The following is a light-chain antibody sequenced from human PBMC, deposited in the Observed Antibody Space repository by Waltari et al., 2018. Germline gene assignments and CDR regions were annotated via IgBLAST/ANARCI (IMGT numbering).Light chain of an antibody. J-gene: IGKJ1*01. V-gene: IGKV4-1*01. CDR2: WAS. Sequence: DIVMTQSPDSLAVSLGERATINCKSSQSVLYSSNNKNYLVWYQHKPGQPPKLLIYWASTRESGVPDRFSGSGSGTDFTLTISSLQAEDVAVYYCQQYYSTPQAFGQGTKVEIK. CDR3: QQYYSTPQA. CDR1: QSVLYSSNNKNY.